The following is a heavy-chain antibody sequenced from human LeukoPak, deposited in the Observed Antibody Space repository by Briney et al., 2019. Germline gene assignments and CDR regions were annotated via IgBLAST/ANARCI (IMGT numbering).Heavy chain of an antibody. CDR1: GFSFNSYW. V-gene: IGHV3-7*01. J-gene: IGHJ4*01. CDR3: GRFGYVAGIDL. Sequence: GGSLRLSCAASGFSFNSYWMTWVRQPPGRGLEWVAIIDPAGTDNYYVDSVKGRFTISRDNAKNSVYLQMNTLRAEDTAVYSCGRFGYVAGIDLWGQGTLVTVSS. CDR2: IDPAGTDN. D-gene: IGHD6-19*01.